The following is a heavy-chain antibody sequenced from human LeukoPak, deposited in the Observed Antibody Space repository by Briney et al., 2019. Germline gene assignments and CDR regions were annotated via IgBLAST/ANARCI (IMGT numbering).Heavy chain of an antibody. Sequence: ASVKVSCKASGGTFSSYAIRWVRQAPGQGLEWMGGIIPIFGTANYAQEFQGRVTITADESTSTAYMELSSLRSEDTAVYYCARDSSGNFDYWGQGTLVTVSS. J-gene: IGHJ4*02. V-gene: IGHV1-69*13. CDR1: GGTFSSYA. CDR3: ARDSSGNFDY. CDR2: IIPIFGTA. D-gene: IGHD1-26*01.